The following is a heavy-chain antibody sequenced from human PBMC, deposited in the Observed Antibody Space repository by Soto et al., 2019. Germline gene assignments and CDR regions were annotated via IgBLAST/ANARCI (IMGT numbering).Heavy chain of an antibody. CDR1: GFTFSSYA. V-gene: IGHV3-23*01. D-gene: IGHD3-3*01. CDR2: ISGSGGST. Sequence: PGGSLRLSCAASGFTFSSYAMSWARQAPGKGLEWVSAISGSGGSTYYADSVKGRFTVSRDNSKNTLYLQMNSLRAEDTAVYYCAKDPASLTIFGVVLGIWGQGTLVTVSS. J-gene: IGHJ4*02. CDR3: AKDPASLTIFGVVLGI.